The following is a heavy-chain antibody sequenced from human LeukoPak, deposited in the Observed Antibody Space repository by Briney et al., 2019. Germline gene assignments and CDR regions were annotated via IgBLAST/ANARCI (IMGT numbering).Heavy chain of an antibody. Sequence: PGGSLRLSCAASGFTVSSNYMSWVRQAPGKGLEWVSVIYSGGSTYYADSVKGRFTISRDNSKNTLYLQMNSLRAEDAAVYYCARGVHSGSYGYWGQGTLVTVSS. CDR1: GFTVSSNY. CDR2: IYSGGST. D-gene: IGHD1-26*01. CDR3: ARGVHSGSYGY. V-gene: IGHV3-53*01. J-gene: IGHJ4*02.